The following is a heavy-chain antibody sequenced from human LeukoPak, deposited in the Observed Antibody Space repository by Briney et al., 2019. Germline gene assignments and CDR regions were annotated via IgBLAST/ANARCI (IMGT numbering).Heavy chain of an antibody. V-gene: IGHV4-39*01. CDR3: ARHAYYHDSSGGPSDY. CDR1: GGSISSSAYY. J-gene: IGHJ4*02. CDR2: IYYSGST. D-gene: IGHD3-22*01. Sequence: SETLSLTCTVSGGSISSSAYYWGWIRQPPGKGLEWIGSIYYSGSTYYRPSPKSRVTISVDTSKNQFSLNLSSVTAADTAVYYCARHAYYHDSSGGPSDYWGQGTLATVSS.